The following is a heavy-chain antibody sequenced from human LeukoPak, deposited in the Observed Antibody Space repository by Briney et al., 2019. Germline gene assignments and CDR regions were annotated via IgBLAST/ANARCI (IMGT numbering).Heavy chain of an antibody. V-gene: IGHV3-23*01. J-gene: IGHJ3*02. D-gene: IGHD2-15*01. CDR3: AKETVVVVAATPDAFDI. CDR2: NSGSGGST. CDR1: GFTFSSYA. Sequence: GGSLRLSCAASGFTFSSYAMSWVRQAPGKGLEWVSGNSGSGGSTHYADSVKDRFTTSRDNSKNTLYLQMNSLRAEDTAVYHCAKETVVVVAATPDAFDIWGQGTMVTVSS.